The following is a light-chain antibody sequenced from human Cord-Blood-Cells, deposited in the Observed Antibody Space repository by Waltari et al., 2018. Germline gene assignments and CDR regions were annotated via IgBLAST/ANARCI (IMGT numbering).Light chain of an antibody. CDR1: SSAVGGYNY. V-gene: IGLV2-14*01. Sequence: QSALTQPASVSGSPGQPTPISCTGTSSAVGGYNYVSWYQQHPGKAPKLMIYEVSNRPSGVSNRFSGSKSGNTASLTISGLQAEDEADYYCSSYTSSSTLDVFGTGTKVTVL. CDR2: EVS. J-gene: IGLJ1*01. CDR3: SSYTSSSTLDV.